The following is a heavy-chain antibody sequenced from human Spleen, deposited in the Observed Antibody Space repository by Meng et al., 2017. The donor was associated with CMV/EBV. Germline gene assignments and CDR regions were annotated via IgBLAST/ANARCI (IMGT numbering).Heavy chain of an antibody. CDR3: ATDVGVIFYGS. J-gene: IGHJ4*02. V-gene: IGHV3-23*01. D-gene: IGHD3-10*01. CDR2: ISGSGDRT. Sequence: GESLKISCAASGFTFSSYTMSWVRQAPGKGLEGISGISGSGDRTYYADSVKGRFTISRDNSKNTLYLQMNSLRAEDTAIYYCATDVGVIFYGSWGQGTLVTVSS. CDR1: GFTFSSYT.